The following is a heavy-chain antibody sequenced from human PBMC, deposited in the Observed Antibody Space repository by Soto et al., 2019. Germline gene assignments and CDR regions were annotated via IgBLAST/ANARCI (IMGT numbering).Heavy chain of an antibody. CDR2: VFYSGAT. CDR3: ARAGFSYGNLLF. V-gene: IGHV4-30-4*01. D-gene: IGHD3-10*01. J-gene: IGHJ4*02. CDR1: GGPIKTGDYY. Sequence: SETLSLTCNVSGGPIKTGDYYWNWIRQPPGKGLEWIGYVFYSGATNYSPSLKSRAAISMDTSKNQFSLSLTSVTAADTAVYYCARAGFSYGNLLFWGQGIRVPV.